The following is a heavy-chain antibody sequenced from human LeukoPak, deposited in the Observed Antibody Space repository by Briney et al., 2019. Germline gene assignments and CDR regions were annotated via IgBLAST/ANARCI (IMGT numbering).Heavy chain of an antibody. CDR3: ARDLGLYCSGGSCYSYLNWFDP. CDR2: IYHSGST. Sequence: PSETLSLTCAVSGGSISIGNWWSWVRQPPGGGLEWIGEIYHSGSTNYNPSLKSRVTISVDKSKNQFSLKLSSVTAADTAVYYCARDLGLYCSGGSCYSYLNWFDPWGQGTLVTVSS. V-gene: IGHV4-4*02. J-gene: IGHJ5*02. D-gene: IGHD2-15*01. CDR1: GGSISIGNW.